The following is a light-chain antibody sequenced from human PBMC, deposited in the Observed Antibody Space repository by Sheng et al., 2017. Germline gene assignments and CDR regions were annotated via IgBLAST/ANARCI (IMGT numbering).Light chain of an antibody. CDR2: SAS. CDR3: QQYSSPVT. J-gene: IGKJ4*01. V-gene: IGKV3-20*01. Sequence: EIVLTQSPGTLSLSPGERVTLSCRASQSVSSRYLAWYQQKPGQAPRLVIYSASSRATGIPDRFGGSGSGTDFSLTISRLEPEDFATYYCQQYSSPVTFGGGTKVEMK. CDR1: QSVSSRY.